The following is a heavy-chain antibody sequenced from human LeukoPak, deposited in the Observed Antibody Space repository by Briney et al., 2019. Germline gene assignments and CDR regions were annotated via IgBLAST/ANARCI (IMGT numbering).Heavy chain of an antibody. CDR1: GFTFSSYA. Sequence: PGGSLRLSCAASGFTFSSYAMNWVRQAPGKGLEWVSSISSSSTYIYYADFVKGRFTISRDNAKNSLYLQINSLRAEDTAVYYCARDRGDYSNYEIDYWGQGTLVTVSS. CDR2: ISSSSTYI. J-gene: IGHJ4*02. D-gene: IGHD4-11*01. V-gene: IGHV3-21*01. CDR3: ARDRGDYSNYEIDY.